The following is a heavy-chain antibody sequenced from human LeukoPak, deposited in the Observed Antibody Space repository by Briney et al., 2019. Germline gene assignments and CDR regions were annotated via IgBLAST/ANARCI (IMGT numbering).Heavy chain of an antibody. CDR3: ARGFCSGGSCYFNRFDP. CDR2: INHSGST. CDR1: GGSFSGYC. J-gene: IGHJ5*02. V-gene: IGHV4-34*01. D-gene: IGHD2-15*01. Sequence: PSETLSLTCAVYGGSFSGYCWSWIRQPPGKGLEWIGEINHSGSTNYNPSLKSRVTISVDTSKNQFSLKLSSVTAADTAVYYCARGFCSGGSCYFNRFDPWGQGTLVTVSS.